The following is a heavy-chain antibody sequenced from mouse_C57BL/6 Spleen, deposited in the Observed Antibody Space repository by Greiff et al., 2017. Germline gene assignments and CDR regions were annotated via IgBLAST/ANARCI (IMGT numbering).Heavy chain of an antibody. CDR2: IHPNSGST. CDR3: ARSYAWFAY. V-gene: IGHV1-64*01. CDR1: GYTFTSYW. J-gene: IGHJ3*01. Sequence: QVQLQQPGAELVKPGASVKLSCKASGYTFTSYWMHWVKQRPGQGLEWIGMIHPNSGSTNYNEKFKSKATLTVDKSSSTAYMPLSSLTSEYSAVYYCARSYAWFAYWGQGTLVTVSA. D-gene: IGHD6-5*01.